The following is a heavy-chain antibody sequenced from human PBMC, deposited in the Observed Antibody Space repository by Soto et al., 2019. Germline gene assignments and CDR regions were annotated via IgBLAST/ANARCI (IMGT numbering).Heavy chain of an antibody. D-gene: IGHD2-8*02. V-gene: IGHV4-59*01. J-gene: IGHJ5*02. CDR1: RGSISDYY. CDR2: FYDSGST. Sequence: SETLSLTCTVSRGSISDYYWGWIRQPPGKGLEWVGYFYDSGSTKYNPSLKSRVTISVDTSKNQISLEMKSVTVADTAVYYCERVGTGGSSNNWFDPWGQGTLVTVSS. CDR3: ERVGTGGSSNNWFDP.